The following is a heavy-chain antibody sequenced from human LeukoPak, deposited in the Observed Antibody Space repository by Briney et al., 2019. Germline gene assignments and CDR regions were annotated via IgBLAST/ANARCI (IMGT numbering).Heavy chain of an antibody. CDR3: ARGAGNNWFDP. CDR2: IIPIFGTA. CDR1: GGTFSSYA. D-gene: IGHD1-1*01. Sequence: SVTVSFKASGGTFSSYAISWVRQAPGQGLEWVGGIIPIFGTANYAQKFQGRVTITADKSTSTAYMELSSLRSEDTGVYYCARGAGNNWFDPWGQGTLVTVSS. V-gene: IGHV1-69*06. J-gene: IGHJ5*02.